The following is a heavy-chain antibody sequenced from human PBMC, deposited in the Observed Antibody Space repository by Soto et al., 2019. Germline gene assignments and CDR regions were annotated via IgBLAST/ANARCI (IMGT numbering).Heavy chain of an antibody. Sequence: GGSLRLSCAASGFTFSNYWMHWVRQAPGKGLVWVSNINRDGTTTNYADSVKGRFTISRDNAKNTLFLQMNSLRDEDTAVYYCVRVNGGGWGQGTLVTVSS. J-gene: IGHJ4*02. V-gene: IGHV3-74*01. D-gene: IGHD2-15*01. CDR2: INRDGTTT. CDR1: GFTFSNYW. CDR3: VRVNGGG.